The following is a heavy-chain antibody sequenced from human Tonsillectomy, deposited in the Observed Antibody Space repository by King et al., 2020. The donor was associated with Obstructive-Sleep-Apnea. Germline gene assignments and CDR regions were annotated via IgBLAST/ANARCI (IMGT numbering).Heavy chain of an antibody. CDR2: IYWDDDK. V-gene: IGHV2-5*02. D-gene: IGHD1-7*01. CDR1: GFSLSTSGVG. J-gene: IGHJ4*02. CDR3: AHRGSYNWNYEPMDYYFDY. Sequence: TLKESGPTLVKPTQTLTLTCTFSGFSLSTSGVGVGWIRQPPGKALEWLALIYWDDDKRYSPSLKSRRTITKDTSKNQVVLKMTNMDTVETATYYCAHRGSYNWNYEPMDYYFDYWGQGTLVTVSS.